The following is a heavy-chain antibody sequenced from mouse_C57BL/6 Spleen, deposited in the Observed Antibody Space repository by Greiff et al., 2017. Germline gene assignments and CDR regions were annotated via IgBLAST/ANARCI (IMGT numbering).Heavy chain of an antibody. CDR3: TTGLLQV. J-gene: IGHJ3*01. V-gene: IGHV14-4*01. D-gene: IGHD2-3*01. Sequence: EVQLVESGAELVRPGASVKLSCTASGFNIKDDYMHWVKQRPEQGLEWIGWIDPENGDTEYASKFQGKATITADTSSNTAYLQLSSLTTEDTAVYYCTTGLLQVGGQGTLVTVSA. CDR1: GFNIKDDY. CDR2: IDPENGDT.